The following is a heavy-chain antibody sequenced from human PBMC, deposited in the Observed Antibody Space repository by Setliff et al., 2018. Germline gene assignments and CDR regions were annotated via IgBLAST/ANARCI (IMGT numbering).Heavy chain of an antibody. J-gene: IGHJ5*02. D-gene: IGHD3-3*01. CDR3: MRLVRFCSRTVCQRTSGDEA. V-gene: IGHV1-18*01. CDR1: GYTFRQSI. CDR2: IGVYSGNT. Sequence: ASVKVSCKASGYTFRQSIVSWVRQAPGQGLEWLGWIGVYSGNTYSAQRFQGRVSLATDESTDTAYLELRGLRSDDTAVYYCMRLVRFCSRTVCQRTSGDEAWGQGTLVTVSS.